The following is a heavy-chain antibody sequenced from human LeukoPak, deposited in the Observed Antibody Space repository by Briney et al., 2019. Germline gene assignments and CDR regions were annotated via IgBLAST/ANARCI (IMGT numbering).Heavy chain of an antibody. CDR2: IHFSGST. CDR1: GGSISTYY. Sequence: PSETLSLTCTVSGGSISTYYWDWIRQPAGKGLEWIGRIHFSGSTNYNPSLNSRVTMSVDTSNNQFSLRLTSVTAADTAVYYCARGTTAAAGIFDCWGQGTLVTVSS. D-gene: IGHD6-13*01. V-gene: IGHV4-4*07. J-gene: IGHJ4*02. CDR3: ARGTTAAAGIFDC.